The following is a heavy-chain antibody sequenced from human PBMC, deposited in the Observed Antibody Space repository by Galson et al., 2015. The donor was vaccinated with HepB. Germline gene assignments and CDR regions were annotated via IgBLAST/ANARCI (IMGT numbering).Heavy chain of an antibody. V-gene: IGHV4-39*01. CDR3: ARHPLERAAFDL. D-gene: IGHD1-1*01. CDR2: IYYSGST. CDR1: GGSISSSSYY. J-gene: IGHJ2*01. Sequence: SETLSLTCTVSGGSISSSSYYWGWIRQPPGKGLEWIGSIYYSGSTYYNPSLKSRVTISVDTSKNQFSLKLSSVTAADTAVYHCARHPLERAAFDLWGRGTLVTVSS.